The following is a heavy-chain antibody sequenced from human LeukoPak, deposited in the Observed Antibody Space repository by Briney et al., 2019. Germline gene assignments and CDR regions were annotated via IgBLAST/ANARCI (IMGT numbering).Heavy chain of an antibody. D-gene: IGHD3-10*01. CDR3: AKDAIMVRGVIIYFDY. CDR1: GFTFSSYG. V-gene: IGHV3-30*18. J-gene: IGHJ4*02. Sequence: PGGSLRLSCVASGFTFSSYGMHWVRQAPGKGLEWGAVISYDGSNKYYADSVKGRFTISRDNSKNTLYLQMNSLRAEDTAVYYCAKDAIMVRGVIIYFDYWGQGTLVTVSS. CDR2: ISYDGSNK.